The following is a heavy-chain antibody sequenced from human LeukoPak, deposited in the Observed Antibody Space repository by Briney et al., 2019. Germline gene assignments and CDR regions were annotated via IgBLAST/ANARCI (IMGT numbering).Heavy chain of an antibody. J-gene: IGHJ4*02. V-gene: IGHV1-3*01. Sequence: ASVKVSCKASGYTFTTYAIHWVRQAPGQRLEWMGWINAGNGNTKYSQKFQGRVTITRDTSASTAYMELSSLRSEDTAVYYCARDGARWLRWTYYFDYWGQGTLVTVSS. D-gene: IGHD5-12*01. CDR2: INAGNGNT. CDR3: ARDGARWLRWTYYFDY. CDR1: GYTFTTYA.